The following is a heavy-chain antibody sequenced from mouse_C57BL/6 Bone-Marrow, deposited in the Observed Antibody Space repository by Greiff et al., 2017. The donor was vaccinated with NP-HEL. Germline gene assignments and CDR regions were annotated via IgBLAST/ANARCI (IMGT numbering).Heavy chain of an antibody. CDR2: ISDGGSYT. CDR1: GFTFSSYA. D-gene: IGHD2-3*01. Sequence: DVKLVESGGGLVKPGGSLKLSCAASGFTFSSYAMSWVRQTPEKRLEWVATISDGGSYTYYPDNVKGRFTISRDNAKNNLYLQMSHLKSEDTAMYDCARDDGPYYFDYWGQGTTLTVSS. V-gene: IGHV5-4*01. J-gene: IGHJ2*01. CDR3: ARDDGPYYFDY.